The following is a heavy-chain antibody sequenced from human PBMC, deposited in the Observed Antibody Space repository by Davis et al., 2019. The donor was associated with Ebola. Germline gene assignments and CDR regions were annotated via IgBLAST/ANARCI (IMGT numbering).Heavy chain of an antibody. J-gene: IGHJ4*02. D-gene: IGHD6-13*01. CDR3: ARGRGSSWSRAGRFDY. Sequence: SETLSLTCAVYGGSFSGYYWSWIRQPPGKGLEWIGEINHSGSTNYNPSLKSRVTISVDTSKNQFSLKLSSVTAAGTAVYYCARGRGSSWSRAGRFDYWGQGTLVTVSS. CDR2: INHSGST. V-gene: IGHV4-34*01. CDR1: GGSFSGYY.